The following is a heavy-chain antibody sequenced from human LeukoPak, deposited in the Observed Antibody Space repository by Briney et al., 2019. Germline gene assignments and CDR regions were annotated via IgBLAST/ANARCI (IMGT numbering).Heavy chain of an antibody. CDR1: GFTFDDYG. Sequence: GGSLRLSCAASGFTFDDYGMSWVRQAPGKGLEWVPGINWNGGSTGYADSVKGRLTISRDNAKNSLYLQMNSLRAEDTALYYCARASYSGYDSDYWGQGTLVTVSA. V-gene: IGHV3-20*04. CDR2: INWNGGST. D-gene: IGHD5-12*01. CDR3: ARASYSGYDSDY. J-gene: IGHJ4*02.